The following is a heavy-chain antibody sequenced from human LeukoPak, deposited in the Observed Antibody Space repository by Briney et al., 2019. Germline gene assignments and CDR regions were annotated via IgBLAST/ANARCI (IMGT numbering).Heavy chain of an antibody. J-gene: IGHJ2*01. Sequence: SETLSLTCTVSGGSISSGGYYWSWIRQHPGKGLEWIGYIYYSGSTYYNPSLKSRVTISVDTSKNQFSLKLSSVTAADTAVYYCARVFNRHFDLWGRGTLVTVSS. CDR1: GGSISSGGYY. V-gene: IGHV4-31*03. CDR3: ARVFNRHFDL. CDR2: IYYSGST.